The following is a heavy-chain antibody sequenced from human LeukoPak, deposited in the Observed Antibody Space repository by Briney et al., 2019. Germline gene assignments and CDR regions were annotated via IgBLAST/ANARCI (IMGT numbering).Heavy chain of an antibody. CDR1: GFTFSSYG. CDR3: AKPHDYGDWYFGL. Sequence: PGRSLRLSCAASGFTFSSYGMHWVRQAPGKGLEWVAVISYDGSNKYYADSVKGRFTISRDNSKNTLYLQMNSLRAEDTAVYYCAKPHDYGDWYFGLWGRGTLVTVSS. D-gene: IGHD4-17*01. CDR2: ISYDGSNK. J-gene: IGHJ2*01. V-gene: IGHV3-30*18.